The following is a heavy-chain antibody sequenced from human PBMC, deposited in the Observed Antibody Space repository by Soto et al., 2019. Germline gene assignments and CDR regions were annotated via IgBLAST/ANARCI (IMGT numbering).Heavy chain of an antibody. CDR3: AQSDTSETNYFDP. V-gene: IGHV2-5*02. J-gene: IGHJ5*02. CDR1: GFSINTASMG. Sequence: QITLKESGPTAVKPTQTLTLTCTFSGFSINTASMGVAWIRQPPGKALEWLALSFGADQKSYSATLKNSLTVTKCTSSNQVALTLINVDPVDTATYFCAQSDTSETNYFDPCGQGTLVTVSS. CDR2: SFGADQK. D-gene: IGHD1-7*01.